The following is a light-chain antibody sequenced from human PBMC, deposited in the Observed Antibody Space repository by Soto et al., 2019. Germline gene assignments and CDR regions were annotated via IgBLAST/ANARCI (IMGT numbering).Light chain of an antibody. CDR3: QHYKTWPLS. CDR2: GAS. CDR1: QSVRGN. Sequence: EIVMAQSPATLSVSPGEGATLSCRASQSVRGNLAWYQQKPGQAPRLLIYGASTRASGIPTRFSGIGSGTEFTLIISSLQSEDFGVYYCQHYKTWPLSFGGGTKVDIK. J-gene: IGKJ4*01. V-gene: IGKV3D-15*01.